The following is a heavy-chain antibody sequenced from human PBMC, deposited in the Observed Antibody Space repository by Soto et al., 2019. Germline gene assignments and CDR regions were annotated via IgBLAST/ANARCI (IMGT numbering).Heavy chain of an antibody. CDR2: IYWDDDK. D-gene: IGHD2-15*01. J-gene: IGHJ4*02. CDR3: AHGRDCSGGSCYPGWFDY. V-gene: IGHV2-5*02. CDR1: GFSLSTSGVG. Sequence: SGPYAGEPTQTLTLTCTFSGFSLSTSGVGVGWIRQPPGKALEWLALIYWDDDKRYSPSLKSRLTITKDTSKNQVVLTMTNMDPVDTATYYCAHGRDCSGGSCYPGWFDYWGQGTLVTVSS.